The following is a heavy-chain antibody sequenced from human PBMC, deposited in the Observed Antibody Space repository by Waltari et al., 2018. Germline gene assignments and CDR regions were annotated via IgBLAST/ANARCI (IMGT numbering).Heavy chain of an antibody. CDR3: AKGESSSSLVFDY. CDR2: ISGSGGST. D-gene: IGHD6-6*01. J-gene: IGHJ4*02. Sequence: EVQLLESGGGLVQPGGSLRLSCAASGFTFSSYAMSWVRQAPGKGLGWVSAISGSGGSTYYADSVKGRFTISRDNSKNTLYLQMNSLRAEDTAVYYCAKGESSSSLVFDYWGQGTLVTVSS. CDR1: GFTFSSYA. V-gene: IGHV3-23*01.